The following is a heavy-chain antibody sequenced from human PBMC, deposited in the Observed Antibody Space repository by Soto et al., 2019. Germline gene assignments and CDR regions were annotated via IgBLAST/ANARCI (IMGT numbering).Heavy chain of an antibody. Sequence: SETLSLTCAVSGGSMRNYFWTWIRQPPGKGLEWIGYIHYSGTTSFFPSYNPSLRSRVTISEDTSKNQFSLKLLSVTTADTAVYFCAAGEASSRNLAPYYLDFWGPGTLVTVSS. V-gene: IGHV4-59*01. CDR3: AAGEASSRNLAPYYLDF. J-gene: IGHJ4*02. CDR2: IHYSGTT. D-gene: IGHD6-13*01. CDR1: GGSMRNYF.